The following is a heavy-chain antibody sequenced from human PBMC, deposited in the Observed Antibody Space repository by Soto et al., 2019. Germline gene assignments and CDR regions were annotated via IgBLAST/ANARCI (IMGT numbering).Heavy chain of an antibody. V-gene: IGHV3-53*01. Sequence: PGGSLRLSCAASGFTVGSNYMSWVRQAPGKGLEWVSVIYSEGTPYYADSVKGRFTISRENSNNTLYLHMNNLRAEDTAVYYCARSTYHEIVAATYYYNSMSGLGQGTTVTVSS. CDR1: GFTVGSNY. CDR3: ARSTYHEIVAATYYYNSMSG. CDR2: IYSEGTP. D-gene: IGHD6-19*01. J-gene: IGHJ6*02.